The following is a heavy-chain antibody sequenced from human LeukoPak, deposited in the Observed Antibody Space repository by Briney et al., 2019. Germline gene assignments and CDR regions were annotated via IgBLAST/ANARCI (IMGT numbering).Heavy chain of an antibody. Sequence: GGSLRLSCAASGFTFSDYYMSWIRQAPGKRLEWVSYISSSGSTIYYADSVKGRFTISRDNAKNSLYLQMNSLRAEDTAVYYCARRRAPGAFDIWGQGTMVTVSS. CDR1: GFTFSDYY. CDR2: ISSSGSTI. V-gene: IGHV3-11*01. CDR3: ARRRAPGAFDI. J-gene: IGHJ3*02.